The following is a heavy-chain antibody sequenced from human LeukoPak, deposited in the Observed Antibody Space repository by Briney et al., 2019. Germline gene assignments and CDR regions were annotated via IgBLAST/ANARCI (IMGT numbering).Heavy chain of an antibody. CDR2: IGGDSVNR. D-gene: IGHD5-18*01. CDR1: GFIFKDYS. V-gene: IGHV3-48*01. J-gene: IGHJ4*02. Sequence: GGSLRLSCDTSGFIFKDYSMNWVRQGPGKALEWISYIGGDSVNRHYAASVKGRFTVSKDDAKNSHFLQMSSLRAEDTAVYYCARDLGSLHLWLPLDYWGQGTLVTVSS. CDR3: ARDLGSLHLWLPLDY.